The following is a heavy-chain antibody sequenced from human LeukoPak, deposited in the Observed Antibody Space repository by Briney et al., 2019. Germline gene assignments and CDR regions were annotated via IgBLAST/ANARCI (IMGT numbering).Heavy chain of an antibody. CDR2: ISSSSSYI. V-gene: IGHV3-21*01. Sequence: GGSLRLSCAASGFTFSSYSMTWVRQAPGKGLEWVSSISSSSSYIYYADSVKGRFTISRDNAKDSLYLQMNSLRAEDTAVYYCARPLYYYDSSGYYYVGYWGQGTLVTVSS. CDR3: ARPLYYYDSSGYYYVGY. J-gene: IGHJ4*02. CDR1: GFTFSSYS. D-gene: IGHD3-22*01.